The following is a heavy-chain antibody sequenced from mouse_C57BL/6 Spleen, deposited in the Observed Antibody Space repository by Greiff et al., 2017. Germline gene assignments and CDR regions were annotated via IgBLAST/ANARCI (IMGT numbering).Heavy chain of an antibody. D-gene: IGHD4-1*01. Sequence: VQGVESGAELVRPGASVKLSCKASGYTFTDYYINWVKQRPGQGLEWIARIYPGSGNTYYNEKFKGKATLTAEKSSSTAYMQLSSLTSEDSAVYFCARTGTWGFAYWGQGTLVTVSA. CDR1: GYTFTDYY. CDR2: IYPGSGNT. CDR3: ARTGTWGFAY. J-gene: IGHJ3*01. V-gene: IGHV1-76*01.